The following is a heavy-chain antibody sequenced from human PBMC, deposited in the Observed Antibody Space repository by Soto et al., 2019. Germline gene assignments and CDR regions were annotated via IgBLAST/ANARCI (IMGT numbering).Heavy chain of an antibody. CDR3: ARERSSGWYVDY. CDR1: GYTFTSYD. CDR2: MNPNSGNT. V-gene: IGHV1-8*01. J-gene: IGHJ4*02. Sequence: QVQLVQSGAEVKKPGASVKVSCKASGYTFTSYDINWVRQATGQVLEWMGWMNPNSGNTGYAQKFQGRVTMTRNTSLSTAYMELSSLRSEDTAVYYCARERSSGWYVDYWGQGTLVTVSS. D-gene: IGHD6-19*01.